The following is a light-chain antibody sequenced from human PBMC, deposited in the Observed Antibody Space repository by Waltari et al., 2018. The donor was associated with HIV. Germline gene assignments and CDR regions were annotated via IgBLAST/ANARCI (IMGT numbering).Light chain of an antibody. J-gene: IGLJ2*01. CDR2: EKK. V-gene: IGLV1-51*02. CDR1: SSNIGNNY. CDR3: ETWDSSLSAGV. Sequence: QSVLTQPPSVSAAPGQKVIISCSGSSSNIGNNYVSWYQHHPGTAPKLLIYEKKKLPAGIPDRFSGSKSGTSATLGITGLQTGDEADYYCETWDSSLSAGVFGGGTKLTVL.